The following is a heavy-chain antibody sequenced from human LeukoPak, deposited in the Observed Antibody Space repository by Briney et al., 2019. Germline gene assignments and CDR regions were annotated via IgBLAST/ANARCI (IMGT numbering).Heavy chain of an antibody. CDR3: ARWGLTYYYDSSGSDQGGGNY. J-gene: IGHJ4*02. D-gene: IGHD3-22*01. V-gene: IGHV1-2*06. CDR1: GYTFTGYY. Sequence: ASVKVSCKASGYTFTGYYMHWVRQAPGQGLEWMGRINPNSGGTNYAQKFQGRVTMTRDTSINTAYMELSRLRSDDTAVYYCARWGLTYYYDSSGSDQGGGNYWGRGTLVTVSS. CDR2: INPNSGGT.